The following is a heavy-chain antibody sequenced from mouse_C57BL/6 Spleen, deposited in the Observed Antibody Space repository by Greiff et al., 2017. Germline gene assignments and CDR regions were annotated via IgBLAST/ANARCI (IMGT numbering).Heavy chain of an antibody. CDR2: IYPRDGST. J-gene: IGHJ2*01. D-gene: IGHD1-1*02. V-gene: IGHV1-85*01. CDR3: ARSPMGGPRDY. CDR1: GYTFTSYD. Sequence: VKLMESGPELVKPGASVKLSCKASGYTFTSYDINWVKQRHGQGLEWIGWIYPRDGSTKYKAKFKGKATLTVDTSYSTAYVERHSLTSEDSAVYFGARSPMGGPRDYGGQGTTRTVSS.